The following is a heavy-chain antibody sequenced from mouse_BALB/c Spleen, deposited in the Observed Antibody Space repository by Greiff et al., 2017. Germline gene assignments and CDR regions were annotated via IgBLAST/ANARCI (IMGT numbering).Heavy chain of an antibody. CDR3: ARGGGLDY. CDR2: IDPSDSYT. CDR1: GYTFTSYW. V-gene: IGHV1-69*02. Sequence: VQLQQPGAELVKPGASVKLSCKASGYTFTSYWMHWVKQRPGQGLEWIGEIDPSDSYTNYNQKFKGKATLTVDKSSSTAYMQLSSLTSEDSAVYYCARGGGLDYWGQGTTLTVSS. J-gene: IGHJ2*01.